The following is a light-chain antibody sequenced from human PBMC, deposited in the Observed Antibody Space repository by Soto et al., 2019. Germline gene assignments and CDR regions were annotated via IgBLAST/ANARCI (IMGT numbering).Light chain of an antibody. CDR2: DAS. CDR1: QSVSSY. V-gene: IGKV3-11*01. Sequence: EIVLTQSPATLSLSPGERATLSCRASQSVSSYLAWYQQKPGQAPSLLIHDASNRATGIPARFSGSGSGTGCTVTVSGLEAEEFGVYCCQQRSNWTFGGGTKVEIK. CDR3: QQRSNWT. J-gene: IGKJ4*01.